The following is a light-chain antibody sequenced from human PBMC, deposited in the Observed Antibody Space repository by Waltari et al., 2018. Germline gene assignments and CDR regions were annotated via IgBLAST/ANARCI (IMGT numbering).Light chain of an antibody. V-gene: IGKV1-39*01. J-gene: IGKJ1*01. CDR2: AAS. Sequence: DIQMTQSPSSLSASVGDRVTITCRASQSNSSYLNWYQQKPGKAPKLLIYAASSLQSGVPLRFSGSGSGTDFNLTISSLQPEDFATYYCQQSYSTPRTFGQGTKVEIK. CDR1: QSNSSY. CDR3: QQSYSTPRT.